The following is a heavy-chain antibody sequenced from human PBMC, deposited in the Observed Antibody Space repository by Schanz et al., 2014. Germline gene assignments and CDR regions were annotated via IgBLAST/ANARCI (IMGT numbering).Heavy chain of an antibody. J-gene: IGHJ4*02. V-gene: IGHV4-34*01. CDR3: ATWSETRLFHN. D-gene: IGHD1-7*01. Sequence: QVQLQQWGAGLLKPSETLSLTCAFSGGSFSGYWWTWVRQSPGKGLEWIGEVNHGGYTNYNPSLKCRVTVSVAMSKKQFSLRLSSVTAADTAAYYCATWSETRLFHNWGQGTLVTVSS. CDR2: VNHGGYT. CDR1: GGSFSGYW.